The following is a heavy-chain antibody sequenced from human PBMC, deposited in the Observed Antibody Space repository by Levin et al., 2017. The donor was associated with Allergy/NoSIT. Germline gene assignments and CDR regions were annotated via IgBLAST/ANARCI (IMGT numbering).Heavy chain of an antibody. CDR1: GGSFSGYY. V-gene: IGHV4-34*01. CDR2: INHSGST. D-gene: IGHD2-2*01. Sequence: SSETLSLTCAVYGGSFSGYYWSWIRQPPGKGLEWIGEINHSGSTNYNPSLKSRVTISVDTSKNQFSLKLSSVTAADTAVYYCARVRAAGVVVPAAMSGFDYWGQGTLVTVSS. CDR3: ARVRAAGVVVPAAMSGFDY. J-gene: IGHJ4*02.